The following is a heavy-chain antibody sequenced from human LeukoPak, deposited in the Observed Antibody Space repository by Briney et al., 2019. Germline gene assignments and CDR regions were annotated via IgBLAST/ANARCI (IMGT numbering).Heavy chain of an antibody. J-gene: IGHJ6*03. Sequence: GASVKVSCKASGGTFSSYAISWVRQAPGQGLEWMGRIIPIFGTANYAQKFQGRVTITTDESTSTAYMELSSLRSEDTAVYYCARVVYCGGDYLIGSMDVWGKGTTVTVSS. CDR1: GGTFSSYA. D-gene: IGHD2-21*02. CDR2: IIPIFGTA. CDR3: ARVVYCGGDYLIGSMDV. V-gene: IGHV1-69*05.